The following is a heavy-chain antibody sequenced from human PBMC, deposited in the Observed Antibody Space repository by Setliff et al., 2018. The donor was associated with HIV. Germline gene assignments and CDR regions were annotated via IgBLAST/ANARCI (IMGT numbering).Heavy chain of an antibody. Sequence: SETLSLTCTVSGGSISSYYWSWIRQPPGKGLEWIGYIYYSGSTNYNPSLKSRVTISVDTSKNQFSLKLSSVTAADTAVYYCARVSNEGEAWGSYRPAEYFQHWGQGTLVTVSS. CDR1: GGSISSYY. D-gene: IGHD3-16*02. CDR2: IYYSGST. CDR3: ARVSNEGEAWGSYRPAEYFQH. J-gene: IGHJ1*01. V-gene: IGHV4-59*08.